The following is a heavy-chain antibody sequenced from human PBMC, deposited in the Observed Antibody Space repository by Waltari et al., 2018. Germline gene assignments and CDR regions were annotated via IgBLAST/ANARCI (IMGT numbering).Heavy chain of an antibody. J-gene: IGHJ3*02. CDR1: GGTFSSYA. D-gene: IGHD2-15*01. CDR3: ARDRDLGYCSGGGCFAFDI. CDR2: IIPIFGTA. Sequence: QVQLVQSGAEVKKPGSSVKVSCKASGGTFSSYAISWVRLAPGPGLEWMGRIIPIFGTANYAQKFQGRVTITADKSTSTAYMELSSLRSEDTAVYYCARDRDLGYCSGGGCFAFDIWGQGTMVTVSS. V-gene: IGHV1-69*08.